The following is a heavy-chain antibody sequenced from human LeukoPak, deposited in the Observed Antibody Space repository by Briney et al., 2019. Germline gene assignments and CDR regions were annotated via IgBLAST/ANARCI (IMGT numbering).Heavy chain of an antibody. Sequence: GGSLRLSCAASGFTFSSYAMSWVRQAPGKGREWVSAVSGSGGSTYYADSVKGRFTISRDNSKNTLYLQMNSLRAEDTAVYYCAKGSWGDYTYYYYGMDVWGQGTTVTVSS. CDR1: GFTFSSYA. J-gene: IGHJ6*02. V-gene: IGHV3-23*01. CDR2: VSGSGGST. CDR3: AKGSWGDYTYYYYGMDV. D-gene: IGHD4-17*01.